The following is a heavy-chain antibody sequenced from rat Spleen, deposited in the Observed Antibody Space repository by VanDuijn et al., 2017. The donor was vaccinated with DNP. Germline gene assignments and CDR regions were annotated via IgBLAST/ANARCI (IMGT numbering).Heavy chain of an antibody. D-gene: IGHD1-1*01. Sequence: EVQLVESDGGLVQPGRSLKVSCAASGFTFSGYYMAWVRQAPTKGLEWVASISSDGSGTYYRTSVRGRFTISRDNAKSTLYLQMDSLRSEDTATYCWARHGTEQCFDYWGQGVMVTVSS. CDR3: ARHGTEQCFDY. V-gene: IGHV5-29*01. CDR2: ISSDGSGT. J-gene: IGHJ2*01. CDR1: GFTFSGYY.